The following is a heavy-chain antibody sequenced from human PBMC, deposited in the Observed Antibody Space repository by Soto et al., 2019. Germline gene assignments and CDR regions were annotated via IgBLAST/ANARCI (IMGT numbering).Heavy chain of an antibody. D-gene: IGHD3-3*01. Sequence: ASVKVSCKASGYTFSSHGISWVRQAPGQGLEWMGWISGYNGNTNYAQKLQGRVTMTTDTSTSTAYMELRSLRSDDTAVYYCARRSYDFWSGYPTGLGYWGQGTLVTVS. CDR3: ARRSYDFWSGYPTGLGY. V-gene: IGHV1-18*04. CDR1: GYTFSSHG. CDR2: ISGYNGNT. J-gene: IGHJ4*02.